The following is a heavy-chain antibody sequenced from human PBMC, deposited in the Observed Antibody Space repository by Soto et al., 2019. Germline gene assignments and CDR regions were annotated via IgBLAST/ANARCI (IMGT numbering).Heavy chain of an antibody. Sequence: EVQLVESGGGLVQPGGSLRLSCAASGLTFSGYWMHWVRQAPGKGLVWVSRVDTDGSVTNYADSVEGRFTISRADATNTLYAPMNSLRAEDTTAYFCARDTPHYWCGSWGPGILVTV. CDR2: VDTDGSVT. CDR1: GLTFSGYW. CDR3: ARDTPHYWCGS. V-gene: IGHV3-74*01. J-gene: IGHJ5*01.